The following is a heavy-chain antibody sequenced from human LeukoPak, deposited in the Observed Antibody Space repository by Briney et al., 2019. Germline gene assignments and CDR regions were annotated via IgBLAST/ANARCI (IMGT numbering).Heavy chain of an antibody. CDR2: IYYSGST. CDR3: ARVSGMATISL. D-gene: IGHD5-24*01. CDR1: GGSITSYY. V-gene: IGHV4-59*01. J-gene: IGHJ4*02. Sequence: PSETLSLTCTVSGGSITSYYWSWVRQPPGKGLEWIGYIYYSGSTNYNPSLESRVTISVDTSKNQFSLKLSSVTAADTAVYYCARVSGMATISLWGQGTLVTVSS.